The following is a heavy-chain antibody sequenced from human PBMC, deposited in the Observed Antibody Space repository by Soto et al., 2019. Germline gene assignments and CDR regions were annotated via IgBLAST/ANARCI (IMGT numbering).Heavy chain of an antibody. CDR3: AHSGLSWRYFDL. D-gene: IGHD2-15*01. CDR1: GFTFSSYA. V-gene: IGHV3-23*01. J-gene: IGHJ2*01. CDR2: ISGSGGST. Sequence: EVQLLESGGGLVQPGGSLRLSCAASGFTFSSYAMSWVRQAPGKGLEWVSAISGSGGSTYYADSVKGRFTISRDNSKNTLYLQMNSLRAEDTAVYYCAHSGLSWRYFDLWGRGTLVTVSS.